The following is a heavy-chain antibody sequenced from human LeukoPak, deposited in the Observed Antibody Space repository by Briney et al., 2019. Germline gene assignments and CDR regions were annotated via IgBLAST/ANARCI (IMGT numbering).Heavy chain of an antibody. CDR1: GFTFSSYA. V-gene: IGHV3-30-3*01. J-gene: IGHJ4*02. CDR2: ISYDGSNK. D-gene: IGHD5-18*01. Sequence: GRSLRLSCAASGFTFSSYAMHWVRQAPGKGLEWVAVISYDGSNKYYADSVKGRFTISRDNSMNTLYLQMNSLRAEDTAVYYCARDLEYSYGYGQSKKAYGSSIDYWGQGTLVTVSS. CDR3: ARDLEYSYGYGQSKKAYGSSIDY.